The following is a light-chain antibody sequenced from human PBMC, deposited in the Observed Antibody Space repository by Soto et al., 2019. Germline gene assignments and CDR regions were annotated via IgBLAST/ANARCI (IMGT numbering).Light chain of an antibody. CDR2: EVN. CDR3: SSSAGIYHYLV. CDR1: SSDIGGYNS. V-gene: IGLV2-8*01. J-gene: IGLJ3*02. Sequence: QSVLTQPPSASGSPGQSVTISCTGTSSDIGGYNSVSWYQQHPGKAPRLMIYEVNKRPSGVPDRFSGSKSGYTASLTVSGLQTEDEALYYCSSSAGIYHYLVFGGGTQLTVL.